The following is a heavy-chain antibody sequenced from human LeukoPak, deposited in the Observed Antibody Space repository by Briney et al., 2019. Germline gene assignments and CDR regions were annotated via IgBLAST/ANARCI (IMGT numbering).Heavy chain of an antibody. J-gene: IGHJ4*02. Sequence: GGSLRLSCAASGFTFDDYAMHWVRQAPGKGLEWVSGISWNSGSIGYADSVKGRFTISRDNAKNSLYLQMNSLRAEDMALYYCALGGYSSSWYQNWGQGTLVTVSS. V-gene: IGHV3-9*03. CDR1: GFTFDDYA. CDR3: ALGGYSSSWYQN. D-gene: IGHD6-13*01. CDR2: ISWNSGSI.